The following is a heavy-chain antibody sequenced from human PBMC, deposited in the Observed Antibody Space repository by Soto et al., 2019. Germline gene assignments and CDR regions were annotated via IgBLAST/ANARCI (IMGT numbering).Heavy chain of an antibody. V-gene: IGHV4-34*01. CDR3: ARRYNVPRNNWNYERLTGKYNWFDP. CDR2: INHSGST. CDR1: GGSFSGYY. J-gene: IGHJ5*02. Sequence: PSETLSLTCAVYGGSFSGYYWSWIRQPPGKGLEWIGEINHSGSTNYNPSLKSRVIISVDTSKNQFSLKLSSVTAADTAVYYCARRYNVPRNNWNYERLTGKYNWFDPWGQGTLVTVSS. D-gene: IGHD1-7*01.